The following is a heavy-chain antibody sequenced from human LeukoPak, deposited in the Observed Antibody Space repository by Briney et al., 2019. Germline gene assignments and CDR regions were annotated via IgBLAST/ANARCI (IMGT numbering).Heavy chain of an antibody. CDR3: ARGLATAAAY. Sequence: GGSLRLSCVDFGFTFNKYWMSWVRQAPGKGLEWLANIDQEGSQKYSVDSVKGRFTISRDNAKNSVYLQMNSLRGEDTALYYCARGLATAAAYWGQGTLVTVSS. J-gene: IGHJ4*02. CDR1: GFTFNKYW. CDR2: IDQEGSQK. V-gene: IGHV3-7*01. D-gene: IGHD6-13*01.